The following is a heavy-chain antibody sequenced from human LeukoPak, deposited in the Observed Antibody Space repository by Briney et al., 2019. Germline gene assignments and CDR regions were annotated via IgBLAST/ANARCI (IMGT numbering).Heavy chain of an antibody. D-gene: IGHD3-22*01. J-gene: IGHJ3*02. CDR2: ISGSGGST. V-gene: IGHV3-23*01. Sequence: PGGSLRLSCAASGFTFSSYAMSWVRQAPGKGLEWVSAISGSGGSTYYADSVKGRFTISRDNSKNTLYLQMNSLRAEDTAVYYCAKDSVNFYYDSSRNAFDIWGQGTMVTVSS. CDR1: GFTFSSYA. CDR3: AKDSVNFYYDSSRNAFDI.